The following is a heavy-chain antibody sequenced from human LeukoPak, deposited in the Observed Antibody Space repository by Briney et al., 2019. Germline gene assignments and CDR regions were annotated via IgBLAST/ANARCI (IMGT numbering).Heavy chain of an antibody. V-gene: IGHV4-39*07. CDR2: ASYSGNT. CDR1: GASISSSTYY. CDR3: ARDQYYDVSTYYEIDY. Sequence: SETLSLTCTVSGASISSSTYYWGWIRQPPGKGVEWIGSASYSGNTYYNPSLKSRVTILVDTSKNQFSLKMTSVTAADTAVYYCARDQYYDVSTYYEIDYWGQGTLVTVSS. D-gene: IGHD3-22*01. J-gene: IGHJ4*02.